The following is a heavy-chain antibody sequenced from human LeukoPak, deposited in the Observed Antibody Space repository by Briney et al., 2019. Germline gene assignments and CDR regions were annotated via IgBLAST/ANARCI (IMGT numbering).Heavy chain of an antibody. Sequence: SQTLSLTCTVSGGSITSGGHYWTWIRQFPGNGLEWMGYLNNSGRTYYNPSLKSRLSISVDTSKNQFSLKMSSVAAADTAVYYCARDLNDYNHVDFWGQGTLVTVSS. CDR3: ARDLNDYNHVDF. J-gene: IGHJ4*02. V-gene: IGHV4-31*03. CDR2: LNNSGRT. CDR1: GGSITSGGHY. D-gene: IGHD4-11*01.